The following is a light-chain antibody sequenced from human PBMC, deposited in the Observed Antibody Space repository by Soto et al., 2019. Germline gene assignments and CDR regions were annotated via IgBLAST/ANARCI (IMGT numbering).Light chain of an antibody. Sequence: DIQMTQSPSSLSASVGDRVTISCRASQTITTYLNWYQQKPGKAPKLLIYAASSLHSGVPSRFSGSGSGTDFPPTTRSLQPEDFAAYYGLQTYSALWTFGQGTKLEIK. CDR2: AAS. V-gene: IGKV1-39*01. CDR3: LQTYSALWT. J-gene: IGKJ1*01. CDR1: QTITTY.